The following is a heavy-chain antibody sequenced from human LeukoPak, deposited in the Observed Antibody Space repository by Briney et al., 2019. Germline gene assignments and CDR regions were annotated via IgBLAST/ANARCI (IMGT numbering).Heavy chain of an antibody. J-gene: IGHJ4*02. CDR3: ARDVGLGTPVFDY. V-gene: IGHV4-30-2*01. Sequence: SETLSLTCAVSGGSISSGGYSWSWIRQPPGKGLEWIGYIYHSGSTYYNPSLKSRVTISVDRSKNQFSLKLSSVTAADTAVYYCARDVGLGTPVFDYWGQGTLVTVSS. D-gene: IGHD3/OR15-3a*01. CDR1: GGSISSGGYS. CDR2: IYHSGST.